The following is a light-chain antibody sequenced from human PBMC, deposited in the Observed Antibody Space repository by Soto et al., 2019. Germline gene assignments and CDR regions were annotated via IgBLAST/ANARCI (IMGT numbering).Light chain of an antibody. V-gene: IGKV3-15*01. Sequence: EIVMTQSPAPLSVSPGERATVSCRASKSVSSNLAWYQQKPGQAPRLLIYGASTRATGIPARFSGSGSGTEFTLTIGSLQSEDFAVYYCQQYNNWPRTFGQGTKLEIK. CDR3: QQYNNWPRT. CDR2: GAS. J-gene: IGKJ2*01. CDR1: KSVSSN.